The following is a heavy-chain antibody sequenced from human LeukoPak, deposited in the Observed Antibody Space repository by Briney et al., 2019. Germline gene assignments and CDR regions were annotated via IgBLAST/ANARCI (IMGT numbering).Heavy chain of an antibody. J-gene: IGHJ3*02. V-gene: IGHV5-51*01. D-gene: IGHD2-21*02. CDR3: ARQRCGGDCFDGFDI. CDR1: GYSFTSYW. Sequence: GESLKISRKGSGYSFTSYWIGWVRPIPGKGPEWMGIIYPGDSDTKYSPSFQGQVTISADKSISTAYLQWSSLKASDTAMYYCARQRCGGDCFDGFDIWGQGTMVIVSS. CDR2: IYPGDSDT.